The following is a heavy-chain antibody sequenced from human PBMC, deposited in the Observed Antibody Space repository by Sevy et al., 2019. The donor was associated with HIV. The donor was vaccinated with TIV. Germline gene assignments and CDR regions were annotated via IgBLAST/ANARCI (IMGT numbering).Heavy chain of an antibody. CDR3: AKGGGHYDPDEIAYYFYYYNMDV. D-gene: IGHD3-22*01. CDR1: GFSFDSYG. CDR2: ISGSGTRT. Sequence: GSLRLSCAVSGFSFDSYGMTWVRQAPGKGLEWVSAISGSGTRTYYADSVKGRFIISRDNSKNTLDLQMNSLRAEDTAIYYCAKGGGHYDPDEIAYYFYYYNMDVWGKGTTVTVSS. J-gene: IGHJ6*03. V-gene: IGHV3-23*01.